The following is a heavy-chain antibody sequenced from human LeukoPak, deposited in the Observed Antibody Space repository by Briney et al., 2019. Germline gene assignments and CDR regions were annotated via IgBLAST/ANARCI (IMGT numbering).Heavy chain of an antibody. CDR3: ARDFSPYTNGWYAGY. CDR1: GFTFSSYA. Sequence: GGSLRLSCTVSGFTFSSYAIRWVRQAPGKGLEWVAVISYDGNNKYYADSVRGRFTISRDNSKDTLYLQMNSLRAEDTAVYYCARDFSPYTNGWYAGYWGQGTLVTVSS. J-gene: IGHJ4*02. V-gene: IGHV3-30-3*01. D-gene: IGHD6-19*01. CDR2: ISYDGNNK.